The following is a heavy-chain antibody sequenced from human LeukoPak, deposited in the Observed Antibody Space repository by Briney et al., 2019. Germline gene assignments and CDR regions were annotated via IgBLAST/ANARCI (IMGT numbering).Heavy chain of an antibody. CDR1: GGSISSYF. CDR3: ARESNYHGSGTGWFDP. V-gene: IGHV4-59*12. Sequence: SETLSLTCTVSGGSISSYFWSWIRQPPGKGLEWIGYFYYSGSTYYNPSLKSRVTISVDTSKNQLSLKLSSVTAADTAVYYCARESNYHGSGTGWFDPWGQGTLVTVSS. CDR2: FYYSGST. J-gene: IGHJ5*02. D-gene: IGHD3-10*01.